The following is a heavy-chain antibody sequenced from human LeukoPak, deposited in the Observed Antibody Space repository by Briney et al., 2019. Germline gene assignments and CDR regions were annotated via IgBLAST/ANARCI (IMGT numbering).Heavy chain of an antibody. CDR3: ARYSSQKPDYYYYMDV. Sequence: PGGSLRLSCAASGFTFSSYWMHWVRQASGKGLVWVSRINSDGSSTSYADSVKGRFTISRDNAKNTLYLQMNSLRAEDTAVYYCARYSSQKPDYYYYMDVWGKGTTVTVSS. J-gene: IGHJ6*03. CDR2: INSDGSST. CDR1: GFTFSSYW. V-gene: IGHV3-74*01. D-gene: IGHD6-13*01.